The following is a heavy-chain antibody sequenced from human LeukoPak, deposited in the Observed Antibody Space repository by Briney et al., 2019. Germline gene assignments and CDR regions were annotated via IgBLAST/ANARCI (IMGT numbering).Heavy chain of an antibody. CDR1: KFTFSSYA. Sequence: GGSLRLSCAASKFTFSSYAMSWVRQAPGKGLEWVSAISGSGASGGSTYYADSVKGRFTISRDNSKNTLYLQMNSLRAEDTAVYYCASALVGYCSSSSCPLLGHWGQGTLVTVSS. CDR3: ASALVGYCSSSSCPLLGH. D-gene: IGHD2-15*01. J-gene: IGHJ4*02. V-gene: IGHV3-23*01. CDR2: ISGSGASGGST.